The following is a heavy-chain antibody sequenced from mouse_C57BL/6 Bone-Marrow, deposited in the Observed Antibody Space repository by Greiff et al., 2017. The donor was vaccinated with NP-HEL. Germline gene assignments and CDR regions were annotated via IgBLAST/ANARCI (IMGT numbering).Heavy chain of an antibody. V-gene: IGHV10-1*01. CDR3: VRHYGSSYVDWWYFDV. CDR1: GFSFNTYA. D-gene: IGHD1-1*01. J-gene: IGHJ1*03. CDR2: IRSKSNNYAT. Sequence: EVQGVESGGGLVQPKGSLKLSCAASGFSFNTYAMNWVRQAPGKGLEWVARIRSKSNNYATYYADSVKDRFTISRDDSESMLYLQMNNLKTEDTAMYYCVRHYGSSYVDWWYFDVWGTGTTVTVSS.